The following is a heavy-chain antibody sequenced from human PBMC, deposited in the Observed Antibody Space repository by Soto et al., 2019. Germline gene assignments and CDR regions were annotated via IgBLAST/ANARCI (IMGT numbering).Heavy chain of an antibody. Sequence: GGSLRLSCAASGFTFSDYYMSWIRQAPGKGLEWVSYISSSGSTIYYADSVKGRFTISRDNAKNSLYLQMNSLRAEDTAVYYCACELMLLRGVGWFDPWGPGTLRTVFS. D-gene: IGHD2-15*01. CDR1: GFTFSDYY. CDR2: ISSSGSTI. V-gene: IGHV3-11*01. J-gene: IGHJ5*02. CDR3: ACELMLLRGVGWFDP.